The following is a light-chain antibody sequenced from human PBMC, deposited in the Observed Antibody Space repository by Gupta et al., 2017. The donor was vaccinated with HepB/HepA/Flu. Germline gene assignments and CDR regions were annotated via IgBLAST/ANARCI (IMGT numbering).Light chain of an antibody. CDR2: EVS. CDR1: IRDIGGYNS. Sequence: QSALTQPPSASGSPGQSVTISCTGTIRDIGGYNSVSWYQQHPGKAPKLMSYEVSKRPSGVPDRFAGSKSGNTAALTISGLQAEDEADYYGNLGVFGTGSKVTVL. CDR3: NLGV. J-gene: IGLJ1*01. V-gene: IGLV2-8*01.